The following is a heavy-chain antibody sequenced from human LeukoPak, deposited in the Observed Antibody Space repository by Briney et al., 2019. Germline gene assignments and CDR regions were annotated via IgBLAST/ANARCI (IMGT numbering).Heavy chain of an antibody. D-gene: IGHD2-15*01. Sequence: GGSLRLSCATSGFTFSSYGMHWVRQAPGKGLEWVSAISGGAASTNYADSVKGRFTISRDNSKNTLYLQMNSLRTEDTAVYYCAKSGRYCSGGSCYQEASLDYWGQGTLVTVSS. CDR1: GFTFSSYG. CDR3: AKSGRYCSGGSCYQEASLDY. CDR2: ISGGAAST. V-gene: IGHV3-23*01. J-gene: IGHJ4*02.